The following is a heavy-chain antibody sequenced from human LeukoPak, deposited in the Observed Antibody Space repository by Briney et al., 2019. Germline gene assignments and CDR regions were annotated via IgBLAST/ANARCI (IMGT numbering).Heavy chain of an antibody. CDR2: INWNGGST. CDR3: ARGLWIAADPFDP. Sequence: GGSLRLSCAASGFTFSSYWMHWVRQAPGKGLEWVSGINWNGGSTGYADPVKGRFTISRDNAKNSLYLQMNSLRAEDTALYYCARGLWIAADPFDPWGQGTLVTVSS. J-gene: IGHJ5*02. CDR1: GFTFSSYW. D-gene: IGHD6-6*01. V-gene: IGHV3-20*04.